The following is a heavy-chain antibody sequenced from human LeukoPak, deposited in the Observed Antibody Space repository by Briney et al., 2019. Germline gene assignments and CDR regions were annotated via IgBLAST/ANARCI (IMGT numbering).Heavy chain of an antibody. V-gene: IGHV3-7*01. J-gene: IGHJ6*03. CDR1: GFTFIRNW. CDR2: IKQDGSEK. Sequence: GGSLRLSCAASGFTFIRNWMNWVRQAPGKGPEWVANIKQDGSEKNYADSVKGRFTISRDNDNNSLYLEMTALTAGDTAVYFCARGPGEYFYYHYMDVWGKATTVTVSS. CDR3: ARGPGEYFYYHYMDV. D-gene: IGHD1-14*01.